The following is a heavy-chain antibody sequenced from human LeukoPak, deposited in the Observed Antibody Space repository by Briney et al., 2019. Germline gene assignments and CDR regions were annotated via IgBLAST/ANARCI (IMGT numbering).Heavy chain of an antibody. J-gene: IGHJ4*02. CDR1: GFTFSSYG. V-gene: IGHV3-33*01. CDR2: IWYDGSNK. Sequence: GGSLRLSCAASGFTFSSYGMHWVRQAPGKGLVWVAVIWYDGSNKYYADSVKGRFTISRDNSKNTLYLQMNSLRAEDTAVYYCARDGGAYFDYWGQGTLVTVSS. D-gene: IGHD3-16*01. CDR3: ARDGGAYFDY.